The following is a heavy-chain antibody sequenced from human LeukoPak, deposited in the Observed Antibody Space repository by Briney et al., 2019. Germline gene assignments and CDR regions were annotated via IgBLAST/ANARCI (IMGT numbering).Heavy chain of an antibody. CDR2: ISGTAGST. Sequence: PGGSLRLSCAASGFTFSTYAMSWVRQAPGKGLEWLSAISGTAGSTNYADSVKGRFAISRDNSQNTLSLQMHSLRAEDTAFYYCAKASDSAWRDDFDYWAREPWSPSPQ. CDR3: AKASDSAWRDDFDY. V-gene: IGHV3-23*01. D-gene: IGHD6-19*01. CDR1: GFTFSTYA. J-gene: IGHJ4*02.